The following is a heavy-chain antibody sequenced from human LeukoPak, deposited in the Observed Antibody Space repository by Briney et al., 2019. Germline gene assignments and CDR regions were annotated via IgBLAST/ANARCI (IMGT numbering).Heavy chain of an antibody. CDR3: ARGRIVVVPAAMAHYYYGMDV. D-gene: IGHD2-2*01. CDR2: INHSGST. Sequence: SETLSLTCAVYGGSFSGYYWSWIRQPPGKGLEWIGEINHSGSTNYNPSLKSRVTISVDTSKNQFSLKLSSVTAADTAVYYCARGRIVVVPAAMAHYYYGMDVWGKGTTVTVSS. V-gene: IGHV4-34*01. CDR1: GGSFSGYY. J-gene: IGHJ6*04.